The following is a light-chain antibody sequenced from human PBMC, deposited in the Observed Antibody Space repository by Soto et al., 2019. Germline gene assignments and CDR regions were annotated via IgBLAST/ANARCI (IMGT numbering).Light chain of an antibody. V-gene: IGKV1-5*03. J-gene: IGKJ2*01. CDR1: QSISTW. CDR2: KAS. Sequence: DIQMTQSPSTLSASVGDRVTITCRASQSISTWLAWYQQKPGKAPKVLIHKASSLESGVPSRFSGSGSGTEFTLTISSLQPDDFATYFCQQYSSYHTFGQGTKLEIK. CDR3: QQYSSYHT.